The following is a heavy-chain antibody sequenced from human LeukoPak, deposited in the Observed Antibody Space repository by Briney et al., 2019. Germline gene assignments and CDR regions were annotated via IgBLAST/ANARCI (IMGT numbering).Heavy chain of an antibody. Sequence: EASVKVFCKASGYTFTGYYMHWVRQAPGQGLEWMGRINPNSGGTNYAQKFQGRVTMTRDTSISTAYMELSRLRSDDTAVYYCARGPPGSGCLCDWGQGTLVTVSS. V-gene: IGHV1-2*06. CDR2: INPNSGGT. CDR1: GYTFTGYY. D-gene: IGHD6-19*01. CDR3: ARGPPGSGCLCD. J-gene: IGHJ4*02.